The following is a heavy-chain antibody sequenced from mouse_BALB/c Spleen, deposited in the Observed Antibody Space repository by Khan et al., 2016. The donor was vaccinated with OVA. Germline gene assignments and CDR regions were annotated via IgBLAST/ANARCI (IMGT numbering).Heavy chain of an antibody. CDR3: VRDGAYHRNDGWFAY. D-gene: IGHD2-14*01. V-gene: IGHV1-4*01. CDR1: GYTFTSYT. Sequence: QVQLKQSGVELARPGASVKMSCKASGYTFTSYTIHWIKERPGQGLEWIGYINPSNGYTNYNQKFKDKATLTTDKSSTTAYLQLSILTSDDSAVYNCVRDGAYHRNDGWFAYWGQGTLVTVSA. J-gene: IGHJ3*01. CDR2: INPSNGYT.